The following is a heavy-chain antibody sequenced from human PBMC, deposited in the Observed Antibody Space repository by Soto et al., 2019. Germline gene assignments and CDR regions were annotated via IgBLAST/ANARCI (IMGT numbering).Heavy chain of an antibody. Sequence: EVQLVESGGDLVQPGGSLRRSCAASGFTFSTYSMNWVRQAPGKGLEWVSSMSSSSTIYYADSVKGRFTISRDNVQNALYLQMHSLRAEDTAVHYCARERGSGWTFDYWGQGTLVTVSS. D-gene: IGHD6-19*01. J-gene: IGHJ4*02. V-gene: IGHV3-48*01. CDR2: MSSSSTI. CDR3: ARERGSGWTFDY. CDR1: GFTFSTYS.